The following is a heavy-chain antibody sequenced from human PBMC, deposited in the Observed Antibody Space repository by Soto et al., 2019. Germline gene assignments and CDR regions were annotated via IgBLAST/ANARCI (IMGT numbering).Heavy chain of an antibody. CDR3: AREFVGGYCSSTSCYIFDY. CDR1: GYTFTGYY. J-gene: IGHJ4*02. Sequence: ASVKVSCKASGYTFTGYYMHWVRQAPGQGLEWMGWINPNSGGTNYAQKFQGRVTMTRDTSISTAYMELSRLRSDDTAVYYCAREFVGGYCSSTSCYIFDYWGQGXLVTVSS. V-gene: IGHV1-2*02. D-gene: IGHD2-2*01. CDR2: INPNSGGT.